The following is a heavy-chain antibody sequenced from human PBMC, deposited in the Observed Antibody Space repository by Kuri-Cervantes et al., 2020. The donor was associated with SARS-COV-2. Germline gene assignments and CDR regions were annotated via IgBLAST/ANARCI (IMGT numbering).Heavy chain of an antibody. V-gene: IGHV1-69*13. CDR3: AGDAMIITLFGRENWVDA. J-gene: IGHJ5*02. CDR2: IIPIYGTT. D-gene: IGHD3/OR15-3a*01. CDR1: GVDLGSYA. Sequence: SVKVSCKASGVDLGSYAIAWVRQAPGQGLEWMGRIIPIYGTTNYAQKVQGRVTITADESTNTAYMEMSSLRSEDTAIYYCAGDAMIITLFGRENWVDAWGQGTLVTVSS.